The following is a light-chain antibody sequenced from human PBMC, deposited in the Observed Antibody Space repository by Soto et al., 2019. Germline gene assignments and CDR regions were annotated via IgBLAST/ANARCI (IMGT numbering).Light chain of an antibody. CDR3: AAWDDSLSGEV. CDR2: EVT. CDR1: SSDVGIYNY. V-gene: IGLV2-14*01. J-gene: IGLJ3*02. Sequence: QSALTQPASVSGSPGQSIAISCTGSSSDVGIYNYVSWYQQHPGKVPKLIIYEVTNRPSGVSNRFSGSKSGNTASLTISGLQAEDEADYYCAAWDDSLSGEVFGGGTKVTVL.